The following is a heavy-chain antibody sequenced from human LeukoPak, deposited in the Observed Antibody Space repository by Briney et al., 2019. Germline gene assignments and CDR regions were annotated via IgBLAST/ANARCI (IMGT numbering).Heavy chain of an antibody. Sequence: GGSLRLSCAASGFTFSDYYMHWVRQAPGKGLEWVSSISFDSGDETLYADSVKGRFTISRDNTKNSMFLQMDSLTVEDTALYFCTRDLPATISLSDDYWGPGTPVTVSS. J-gene: IGHJ4*02. CDR3: TRDLPATISLSDDY. CDR2: ISFDSGDET. CDR1: GFTFSDYY. D-gene: IGHD5-12*01. V-gene: IGHV3-69-1*01.